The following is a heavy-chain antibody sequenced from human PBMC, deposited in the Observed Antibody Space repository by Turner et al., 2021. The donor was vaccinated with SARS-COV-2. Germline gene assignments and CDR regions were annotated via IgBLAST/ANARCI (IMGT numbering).Heavy chain of an antibody. J-gene: IGHJ4*02. Sequence: QVQLQASGPGLVKPSATLSLTCTVSGASISGSYWSWVRQPPGKGLEWIGYIHCSGTTNYNPSLRSRVTISLDTSKSQFSLHLRSVTAADTAVYYCTRELGYCSDGSCRFEYDYWGQGTLVTVSS. CDR1: GASISGSY. V-gene: IGHV4-59*01. CDR2: IHCSGTT. D-gene: IGHD2-15*01. CDR3: TRELGYCSDGSCRFEYDY.